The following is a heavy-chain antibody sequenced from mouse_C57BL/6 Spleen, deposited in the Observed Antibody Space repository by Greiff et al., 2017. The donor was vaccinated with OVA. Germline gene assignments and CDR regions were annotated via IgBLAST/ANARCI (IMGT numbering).Heavy chain of an antibody. CDR1: GYAFSSSW. V-gene: IGHV1-82*01. D-gene: IGHD2-1*01. J-gene: IGHJ4*01. CDR2: IYPGDGDT. Sequence: QVQLQQSGPELVKPGASVKISCKASGYAFSSSWMNWVKQRPGKGLEWIGRIYPGDGDTNYNGKFKGKATLTADKSSSTAYMQLSSLTSEDSAVYFCAPYGNYYAMDYWGQGTSVTVSS. CDR3: APYGNYYAMDY.